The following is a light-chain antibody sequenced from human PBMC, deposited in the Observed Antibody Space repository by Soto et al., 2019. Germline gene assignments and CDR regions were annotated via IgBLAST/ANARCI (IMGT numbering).Light chain of an antibody. V-gene: IGLV1-40*01. CDR1: GSNIGAGYD. Sequence: QSVLTQPPSVSGAPGQRVTISGTGSGSNIGAGYDVHWYQQHPGKAPKLMIYEVNQRPSGVPDRFSGSKSGNTASLTVSGLQAEDEADYYCSSYAGSSNVFGTGTKVTVL. CDR3: SSYAGSSNV. J-gene: IGLJ1*01. CDR2: EVN.